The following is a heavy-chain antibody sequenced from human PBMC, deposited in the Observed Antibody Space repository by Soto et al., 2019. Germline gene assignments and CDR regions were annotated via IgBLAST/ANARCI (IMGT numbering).Heavy chain of an antibody. CDR2: IGGGGDDT. D-gene: IGHD3-22*01. V-gene: IGHV3-23*01. CDR1: GFTFSNYA. CDR3: ARGFYSNSFDV. J-gene: IGHJ3*01. Sequence: VQLLESGGGLVQPGGSLRLSCAASGFTFSNYAMSWVRQAPGKGLEWVSSIGGGGDDTYYADSVKGRFIISRDNARNSLYLQMSSLRDEDTAVYYCARGFYSNSFDVWGQGTMVTVSS.